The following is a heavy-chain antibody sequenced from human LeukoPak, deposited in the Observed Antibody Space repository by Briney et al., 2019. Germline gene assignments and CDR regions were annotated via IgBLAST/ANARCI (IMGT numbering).Heavy chain of an antibody. D-gene: IGHD5-12*01. Sequence: GRSLRLSCAASGFTFSSYAMHWVRQAPGKGLEWVAVISYDGSNKYYADSVKGRFTISRDNSKNTLYLQMNSLRAEDTAVYYCARDLSSTATPFWGQGTLVTVSS. CDR1: GFTFSSYA. V-gene: IGHV3-30-3*01. CDR3: ARDLSSTATPF. J-gene: IGHJ4*02. CDR2: ISYDGSNK.